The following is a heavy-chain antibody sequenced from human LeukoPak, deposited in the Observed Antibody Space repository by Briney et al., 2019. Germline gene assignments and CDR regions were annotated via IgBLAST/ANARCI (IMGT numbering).Heavy chain of an antibody. D-gene: IGHD3-10*01. V-gene: IGHV3-15*01. J-gene: IGHJ4*02. CDR1: GFIFRTYS. CDR2: IKSKTDGGTT. CDR3: TTDEEGLLWFGEPDY. Sequence: GGSLRLSXAASGFIFRTYSMSWVRQAPGKGLEWVGRIKSKTDGGTTDYAAPVKGRFTISRDDSKNTLYLQMNSLKTEDTAVYYCTTDEEGLLWFGEPDYWGQGTLVTVSS.